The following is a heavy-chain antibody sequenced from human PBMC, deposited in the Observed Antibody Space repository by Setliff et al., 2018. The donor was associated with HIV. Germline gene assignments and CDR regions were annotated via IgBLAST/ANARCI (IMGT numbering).Heavy chain of an antibody. D-gene: IGHD3-10*01. J-gene: IGHJ4*02. CDR2: INGYGQIR. Sequence: PGGSLRLSCAASGFTFGDYYMSWIRQAPGKGLEWIADINGYGQIRYYAAFVEGRFTISRDNANRSLSLQMNTLRAEDTAFYYCAKDMGAITVVRGIVILTGAIDCWGQGTLVTVSS. V-gene: IGHV3-11*01. CDR3: AKDMGAITVVRGIVILTGAIDC. CDR1: GFTFGDYY.